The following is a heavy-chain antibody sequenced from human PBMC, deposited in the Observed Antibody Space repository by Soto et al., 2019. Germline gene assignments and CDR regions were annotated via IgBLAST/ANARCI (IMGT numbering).Heavy chain of an antibody. CDR2: ISGSGGST. J-gene: IGHJ4*02. Sequence: GGSLRLSCAASGFTFSSYAMSWVRQAPGKGLEWVSAISGSGGSTYYADSVKGRFTISRDNSKNTLYLQMNSLRAEDTAVYYCAKLNWGSYRYLNFDYWGQGTLVTVSS. CDR3: AKLNWGSYRYLNFDY. D-gene: IGHD3-16*02. CDR1: GFTFSSYA. V-gene: IGHV3-23*01.